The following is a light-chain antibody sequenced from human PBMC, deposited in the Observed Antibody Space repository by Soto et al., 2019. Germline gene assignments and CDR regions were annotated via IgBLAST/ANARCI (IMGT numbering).Light chain of an antibody. V-gene: IGKV1-5*03. CDR1: QGISSW. J-gene: IGKJ1*01. Sequence: DIQMTQSPSSLSASVGDRVTITCRGSQGISSWLAWYQQKPGKAPRLLIYKASSLASGVPSRFSGSGSGTEFTLTISSLQPDDFATYYCQQYKTFGQVTKVDIK. CDR3: QQYKT. CDR2: KAS.